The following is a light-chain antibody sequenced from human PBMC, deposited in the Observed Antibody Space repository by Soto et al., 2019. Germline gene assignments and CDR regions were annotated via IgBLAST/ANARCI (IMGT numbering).Light chain of an antibody. V-gene: IGLV1-47*02. Sequence: QSVLTQPPSASGTPGQRVTISCTGSTSNIGSTSNIGGDYVYWYQQLPGTGPKLLIYSMNQRPSGVPDRISGSKSGTSATLAISGLRFEDEADYYCAFWDDSLSGWVFGEGTKLTV. CDR3: AFWDDSLSGWV. CDR1: TSNIGSTSNIGGDY. J-gene: IGLJ3*02. CDR2: SMN.